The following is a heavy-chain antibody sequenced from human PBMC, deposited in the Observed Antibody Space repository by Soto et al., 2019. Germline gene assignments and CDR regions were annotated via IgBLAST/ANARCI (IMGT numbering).Heavy chain of an antibody. J-gene: IGHJ5*02. D-gene: IGHD6-13*01. V-gene: IGHV5-51*01. CDR2: IYPGDSDT. CDR3: ARHGWIATAVQGRGNWFDP. Sequence: EVQLVQSGAEVKKPGESLKISCKGSGYSFTSYWIGWVRQMPGKGLEGMGIIYPGDSDTRYSPSFQGQVTISADKSISPAYLQWSSLKASDTAMYYCARHGWIATAVQGRGNWFDPWGQGTLVTVSS. CDR1: GYSFTSYW.